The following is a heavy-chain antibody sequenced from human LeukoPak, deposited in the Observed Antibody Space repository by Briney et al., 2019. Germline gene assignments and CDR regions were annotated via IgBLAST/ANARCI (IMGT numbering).Heavy chain of an antibody. CDR1: GGSISGYY. V-gene: IGHV4-34*01. J-gene: IGHJ4*02. CDR3: ARSTDFDY. D-gene: IGHD1-1*01. CDR2: INHSGST. Sequence: PSETLSLTCTVSGGSISGYYWSWIRQPPGKGLEWIGEINHSGSTNYNPSLKSRVTISVDTSKNQFSLKLSSVTAADTAVYYCARSTDFDYWGQGTLVTVSS.